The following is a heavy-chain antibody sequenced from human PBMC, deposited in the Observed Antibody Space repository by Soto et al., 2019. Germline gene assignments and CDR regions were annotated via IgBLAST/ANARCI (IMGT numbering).Heavy chain of an antibody. J-gene: IGHJ6*02. CDR1: GGSISSGGYY. Sequence: SETLSLTCTVSGGSISSGGYYWSWIRQHPGKGLEWIGYIYYSGSTYYNPSLKSRVTISVDTSKNQFSLKLSSVTAADTAVYYCARDRISSTSLLGAYYYGMDVWGQGATVTVSS. CDR3: ARDRISSTSLLGAYYYGMDV. D-gene: IGHD2-2*01. CDR2: IYYSGST. V-gene: IGHV4-31*03.